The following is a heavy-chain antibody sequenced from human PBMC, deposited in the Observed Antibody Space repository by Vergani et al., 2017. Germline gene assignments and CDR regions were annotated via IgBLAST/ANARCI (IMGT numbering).Heavy chain of an antibody. CDR3: ARHQTPLTISGFDP. D-gene: IGHD3-9*01. J-gene: IGHJ5*02. Sequence: QVQLQESGPGLVKPSETLSLTCTVSGGSVNSGSFYWSWIRQPAGKGLEWIGYIYYSGSTNYNPSLKSRVTISVDTSKNQFSLKLSSVTAADTAVYYCARHQTPLTISGFDPWGQGTLVTVSS. V-gene: IGHV4-61*10. CDR2: IYYSGST. CDR1: GGSVNSGSFY.